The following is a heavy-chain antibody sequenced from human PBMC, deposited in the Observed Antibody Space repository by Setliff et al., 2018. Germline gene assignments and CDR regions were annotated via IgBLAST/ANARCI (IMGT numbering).Heavy chain of an antibody. CDR1: GFNFKSYE. J-gene: IGHJ4*02. CDR2: INPDGSTT. Sequence: GGSLRLSCAASGFNFKSYEMNWVRQAPGKGLVWVSRINPDGSTTSYADSVKGRFTISRDNAKNTVYLQMNSLRAKDTAVYYCARVASGWWWFDYWGQGTLVTVSS. V-gene: IGHV3-74*01. D-gene: IGHD6-19*01. CDR3: ARVASGWWWFDY.